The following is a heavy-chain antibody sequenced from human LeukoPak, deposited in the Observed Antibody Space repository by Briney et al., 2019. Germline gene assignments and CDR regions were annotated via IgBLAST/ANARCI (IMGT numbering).Heavy chain of an antibody. CDR2: INPKSGDT. Sequence: ASVNVSCKAYGYTFTGFYIHWIRQAPGQGLEWMGWINPKSGDTNYAQKFLGRVTVTRATSVSTAYMELSRLKSDDTAVYYCARGIDEYWGQGTLVTVSS. J-gene: IGHJ4*02. V-gene: IGHV1-2*02. CDR1: GYTFTGFY. CDR3: ARGIDEY.